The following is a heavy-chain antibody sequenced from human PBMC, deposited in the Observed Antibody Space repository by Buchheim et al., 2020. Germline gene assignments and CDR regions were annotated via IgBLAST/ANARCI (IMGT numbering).Heavy chain of an antibody. V-gene: IGHV4-59*01. CDR3: ARSSQRVGFTHLNNWFDP. Sequence: QVQVQESGPGLVKPSETLSLTCTVSGVSIHNYYWNWVRQSPGKGLEWIGRIYYTGDSNSNPSLKNRVTMSVDTSTTQLSLTLISVTAADTAVYYCARSSQRVGFTHLNNWFDPWGQGTL. J-gene: IGHJ5*02. D-gene: IGHD3-10*01. CDR1: GVSIHNYY. CDR2: IYYTGDS.